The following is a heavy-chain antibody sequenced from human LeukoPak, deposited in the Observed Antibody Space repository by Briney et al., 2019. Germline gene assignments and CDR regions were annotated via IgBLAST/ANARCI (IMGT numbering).Heavy chain of an antibody. CDR3: ARGPSGYYDFWSGYYVFDY. CDR2: IYSGGGT. Sequence: GGSLRLSCAASGFTVSSNYMSWVRQAPGKGLEWVSVIYSGGGTYYADSVKGRFTISRHNSKNTLYLQMNSLRAEDTAVYYCARGPSGYYDFWSGYYVFDYWGQGTLVTVSS. CDR1: GFTVSSNY. J-gene: IGHJ4*02. V-gene: IGHV3-53*04. D-gene: IGHD3-3*01.